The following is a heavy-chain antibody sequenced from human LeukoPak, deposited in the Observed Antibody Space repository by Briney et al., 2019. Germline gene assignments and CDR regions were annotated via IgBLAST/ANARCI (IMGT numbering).Heavy chain of an antibody. J-gene: IGHJ4*02. Sequence: GASVKVSCKASGYTFTSYYIHWVRQAPGQGLEWMGWIHADTGGTNYAQKFQGRVTMTRDTSISTAYMDLSRLTSDDTAVYYCALLSVSMPDASWGQGTLVTVSS. CDR3: ALLSVSMPDAS. D-gene: IGHD2/OR15-2a*01. CDR2: IHADTGGT. V-gene: IGHV1-2*02. CDR1: GYTFTSYY.